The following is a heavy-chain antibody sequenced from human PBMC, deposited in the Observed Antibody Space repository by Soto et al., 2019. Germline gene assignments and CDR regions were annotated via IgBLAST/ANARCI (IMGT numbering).Heavy chain of an antibody. Sequence: EVQLVESGGGLEKPGGSLRLSCAASGFTFSNAWMSWVRQAPGKGLEWVGHIKSKTDGGTTDYAAPVKGRFTISKDDSKDTLYLQMNSLTTKDTAVYYCTTVLHYYDSSTYYSDAYWGQGTLVTVSS. V-gene: IGHV3-15*01. CDR1: GFTFSNAW. D-gene: IGHD3-22*01. J-gene: IGHJ4*02. CDR3: TTVLHYYDSSTYYSDAY. CDR2: IKSKTDGGTT.